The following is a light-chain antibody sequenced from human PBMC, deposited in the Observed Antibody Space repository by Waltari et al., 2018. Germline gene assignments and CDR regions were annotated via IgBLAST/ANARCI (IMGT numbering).Light chain of an antibody. V-gene: IGLV2-14*03. Sequence: QSAPPQPASVSGSPGQSIPTSCTGCSSAVAGYASGPWYEAHPGQAPKVIIYDVNKRHSGVSDRFSGSKSGNTASLTISGLQAEDEATFYCSSQSTKNGVIFGGGTKVTVL. CDR3: SSQSTKNGVI. J-gene: IGLJ2*01. CDR1: SSAVAGYAS. CDR2: DVN.